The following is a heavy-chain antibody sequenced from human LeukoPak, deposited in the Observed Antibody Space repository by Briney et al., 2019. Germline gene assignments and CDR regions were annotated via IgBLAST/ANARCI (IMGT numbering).Heavy chain of an antibody. CDR3: AKGPGTYDYFDY. V-gene: IGHV3-21*04. J-gene: IGHJ4*02. D-gene: IGHD1-26*01. Sequence: PGGSLRLSCAASGFTFSSYSMNWVRQAPGKGLEWVSSISSSSSYIYYADSVKGRFTISRDNSKNTLYLQMNSLRAEDTAVYYCAKGPGTYDYFDYSGQGTLVTVSS. CDR2: ISSSSSYI. CDR1: GFTFSSYS.